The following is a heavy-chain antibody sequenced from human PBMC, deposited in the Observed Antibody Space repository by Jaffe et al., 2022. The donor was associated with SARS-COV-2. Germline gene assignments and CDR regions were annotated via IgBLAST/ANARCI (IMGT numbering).Heavy chain of an antibody. V-gene: IGHV2-26*01. CDR3: ARIKAEVVTAISGWPYYYYYYMDV. J-gene: IGHJ6*03. Sequence: QVTLKESGPVLVKPTETLTLTCTVSGFSLSNARMGVSWIRQPPGKALEWLAHIFSNDEKSYSTSLKSRLTISKDTSKSQVVLTMTNMDPVDTATYYCARIKAEVVTAISGWPYYYYYYMDVWGKGTTVTVSS. CDR2: IFSNDEK. CDR1: GFSLSNARMG. D-gene: IGHD2-21*02.